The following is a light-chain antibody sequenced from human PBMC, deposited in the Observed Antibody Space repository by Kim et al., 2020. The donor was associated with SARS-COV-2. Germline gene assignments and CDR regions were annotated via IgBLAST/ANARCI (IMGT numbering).Light chain of an antibody. CDR3: QQSYSVPYT. V-gene: IGKV1-39*01. J-gene: IGKJ2*01. Sequence: SASVGDRVTITCRASQSISTSLNWYQQKPGKAPKFLIYTASNLQGGVPSRFSGSGSGTDFTLSISSLQPEDFATYYCQQSYSVPYTFGQGTKLEIK. CDR1: QSISTS. CDR2: TAS.